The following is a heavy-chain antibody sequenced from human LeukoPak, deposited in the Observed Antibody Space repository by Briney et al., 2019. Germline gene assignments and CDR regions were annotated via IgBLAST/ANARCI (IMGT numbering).Heavy chain of an antibody. J-gene: IGHJ4*02. CDR1: GYTFTSYG. D-gene: IGHD5-18*01. Sequence: ASVKVSCKASGYTFTSYGISWVRQAPGQGLEWMGWISAYNGSTNYAQKLQGRVTMTTDTSTSTAYMELRSLRSDDTAVYYCARGKRGYSYGSLDYWGQGTLVTVSS. CDR3: ARGKRGYSYGSLDY. V-gene: IGHV1-18*01. CDR2: ISAYNGST.